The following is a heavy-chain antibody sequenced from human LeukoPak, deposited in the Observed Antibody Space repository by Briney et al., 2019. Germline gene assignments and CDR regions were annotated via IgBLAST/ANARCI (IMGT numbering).Heavy chain of an antibody. V-gene: IGHV1-69*13. D-gene: IGHD5-24*01. CDR2: ILPIFGAP. Sequence: SVKVSCKTSGGTFGSHAFSRVRQAPGHGLEWMGGILPIFGAPNYAQKFQGRVTITADEATNTVYMELTRLRSEDTAVYYCARASKGGHGYNPPPGYWGQGTLVTVSS. CDR1: GGTFGSHA. CDR3: ARASKGGHGYNPPPGY. J-gene: IGHJ4*02.